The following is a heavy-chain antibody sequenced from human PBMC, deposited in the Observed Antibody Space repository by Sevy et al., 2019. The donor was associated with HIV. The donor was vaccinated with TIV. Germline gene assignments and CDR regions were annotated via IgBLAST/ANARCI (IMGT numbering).Heavy chain of an antibody. D-gene: IGHD6-13*01. CDR3: AREGSSWAGWFDP. CDR2: FYTSGST. CDR1: GGSISSGSYY. Sequence: SETQSLTCTVSGGSISSGSYYWSWIRQPAGKGLEWIGRFYTSGSTNYNPSLKSRVTISVDTSNNQFSLKLSSVTAADTAVYYCAREGSSWAGWFDPWGQGTLVTVSS. V-gene: IGHV4-61*02. J-gene: IGHJ5*02.